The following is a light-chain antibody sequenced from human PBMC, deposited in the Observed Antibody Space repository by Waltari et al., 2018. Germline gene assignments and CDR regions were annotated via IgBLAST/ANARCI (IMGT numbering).Light chain of an antibody. Sequence: SYVLTQPPSLSVAPGKTARFTCGGNDIGSKPVHWYQQKPGQAPVLVVYDDIYRPSGIPGRFSGSNSGNMATLTSSRVEGGDEADYFCQVWSANSDPVFGGGTKLTVL. J-gene: IGLJ3*02. CDR2: DDI. CDR3: QVWSANSDPV. V-gene: IGLV3-21*03. CDR1: DIGSKP.